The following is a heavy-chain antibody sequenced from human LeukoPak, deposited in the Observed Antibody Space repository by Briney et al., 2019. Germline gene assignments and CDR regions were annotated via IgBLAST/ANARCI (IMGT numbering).Heavy chain of an antibody. V-gene: IGHV3-11*01. J-gene: IGHJ3*02. CDR3: AKDVYDSSGYYGGDDAFDI. CDR1: GFTFSDYY. Sequence: PGGSLRLSCAASGFTFSDYYMSWIRQAPGKGLEWVSYISSSGSTIYYADSVKGRFAISRDNAKNSLYLQMNSLRAEDTALYYCAKDVYDSSGYYGGDDAFDIWGQGTMVTVSS. D-gene: IGHD3-22*01. CDR2: ISSSGSTI.